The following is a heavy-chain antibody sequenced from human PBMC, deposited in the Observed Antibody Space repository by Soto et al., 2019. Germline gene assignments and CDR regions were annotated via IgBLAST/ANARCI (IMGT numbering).Heavy chain of an antibody. J-gene: IGHJ6*03. CDR1: GFSFSTYA. Sequence: GGSLRHSCAASGFSFSTYAMSWVRQAPGKGLEWVSGISGSGGTTYYADSVKGRFTISRDNSKNTLYLQMNSLRAEDTAVYYCARGGLAVSYYYYYYMDVWGKGTTVTVS. D-gene: IGHD6-19*01. V-gene: IGHV3-23*01. CDR2: ISGSGGTT. CDR3: ARGGLAVSYYYYYYMDV.